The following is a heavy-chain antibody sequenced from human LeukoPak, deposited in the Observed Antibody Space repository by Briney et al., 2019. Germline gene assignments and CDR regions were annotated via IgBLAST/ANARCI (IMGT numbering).Heavy chain of an antibody. V-gene: IGHV3-30*14. J-gene: IGHJ4*02. CDR2: ISYDGSNK. Sequence: GGSLRLSCAASGFTFSSYAMHWVRQAPGKGLEWVAVISYDGSNKYYADSVKGRFTISRDNSKNMIYLEMNSLRAEDTAVYYCARTARLLESWGQGTLVTVSS. CDR1: GFTFSSYA. CDR3: ARTARLLES. D-gene: IGHD2-21*02.